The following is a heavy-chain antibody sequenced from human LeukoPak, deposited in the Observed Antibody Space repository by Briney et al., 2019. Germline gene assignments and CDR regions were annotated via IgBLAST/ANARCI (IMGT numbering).Heavy chain of an antibody. D-gene: IGHD6-13*01. Sequence: ASLKVSCKASGYTFTSYDINWVRQATGQGLEWMGWMNPNSGNTGYAQKFQGRVTITRNTSISTAYMELSSLRSEDTAVYYCARGVYYSRRFDYWGQGTLVTVSS. J-gene: IGHJ4*02. CDR2: MNPNSGNT. CDR1: GYTFTSYD. V-gene: IGHV1-8*03. CDR3: ARGVYYSRRFDY.